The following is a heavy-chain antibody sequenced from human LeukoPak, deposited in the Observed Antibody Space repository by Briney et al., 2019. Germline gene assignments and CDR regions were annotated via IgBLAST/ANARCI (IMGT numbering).Heavy chain of an antibody. V-gene: IGHV3-15*01. CDR3: AKALYYYDSSGPSG. CDR1: GFTFNNAW. CDR2: IKSKTDGGTT. D-gene: IGHD3-22*01. Sequence: PGGSLRLSCAASGFTFNNAWMSWVRQAPGKGLEWVGRIKSKTDGGTTDYAAPVKGRFTISRDDSKNTLYLQMNSLRAEDTAVYYCAKALYYYDSSGPSGWGQGTLVTVSS. J-gene: IGHJ4*02.